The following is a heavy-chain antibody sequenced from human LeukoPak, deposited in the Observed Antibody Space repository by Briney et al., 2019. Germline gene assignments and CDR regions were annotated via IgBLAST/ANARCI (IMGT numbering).Heavy chain of an antibody. CDR3: ARDGGSYDFDY. Sequence: PSETLSLTCSVSGGSISSSAYYWGWIRQPPGQGLEWIGSIYYSGNTYYNPSLKSPVTISIDTSKNQFSLRLISVTAADTAVYYCARDGGSYDFDYWGQGTLVTVSS. CDR2: IYYSGNT. D-gene: IGHD1-26*01. CDR1: GGSISSSAYY. V-gene: IGHV4-39*07. J-gene: IGHJ4*02.